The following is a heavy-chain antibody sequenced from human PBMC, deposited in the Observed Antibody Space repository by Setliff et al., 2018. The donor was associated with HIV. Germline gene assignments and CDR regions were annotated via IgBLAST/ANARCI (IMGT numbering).Heavy chain of an antibody. J-gene: IGHJ4*02. CDR3: ARETEAGTFDY. D-gene: IGHD6-19*01. Sequence: SETLSLTCTVSGGSISSGSYFWTWIRQPAGKGLEWIGRIYTSGSTNYNPSLKSRVTISVDTSKNQFSLKVSSVTAADTAVYYCARETEAGTFDYWGQGTLVTVSS. CDR2: IYTSGST. V-gene: IGHV4-61*02. CDR1: GGSISSGSYF.